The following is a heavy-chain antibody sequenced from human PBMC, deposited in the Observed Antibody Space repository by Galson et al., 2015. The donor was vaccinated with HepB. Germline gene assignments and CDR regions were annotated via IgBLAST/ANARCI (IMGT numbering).Heavy chain of an antibody. D-gene: IGHD1-26*01. CDR2: IWYDGSNK. CDR1: GFTFSSYG. Sequence: SLRLPCAASGFTFSSYGMHWVRHAPGKGLEWVAVIWYDGSNKYYADSVKGRFTISRDNSKNTLYLQMNSLRAEDTAVYYCARDRHGGYSGSYFDYWGQGTLVTVSS. V-gene: IGHV3-33*08. J-gene: IGHJ4*02. CDR3: ARDRHGGYSGSYFDY.